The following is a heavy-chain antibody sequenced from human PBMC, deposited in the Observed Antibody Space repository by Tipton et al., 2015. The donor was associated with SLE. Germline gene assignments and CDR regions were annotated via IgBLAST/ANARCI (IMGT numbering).Heavy chain of an antibody. Sequence: TLSLTCAVYGGSFSGYYWSWIRQPPGKGLEWIGEINHSGSTYYNPSLKSRVTISVDTYKNQFSLKLSSVTAADTAVYYCARFPSPYWGQGTLVTVSS. J-gene: IGHJ4*02. CDR2: INHSGST. CDR1: GGSFSGYY. CDR3: ARFPSPY. V-gene: IGHV4-34*01.